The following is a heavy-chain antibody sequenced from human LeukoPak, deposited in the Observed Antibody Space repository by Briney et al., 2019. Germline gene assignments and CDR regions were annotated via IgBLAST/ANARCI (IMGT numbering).Heavy chain of an antibody. CDR2: ISYSEST. CDR3: ARYGMATIQFFDY. J-gene: IGHJ4*02. V-gene: IGHV4-59*01. D-gene: IGHD5-24*01. CDR1: GGSISAYY. Sequence: PSETLSLTCTVSGGSISAYYWCWIRQPPRKGLEWIGYISYSESTKYNPSLKSRVTISVDTSKNQFFLKLSSVTAADTAVYYCARYGMATIQFFDYWGQGTLFTVSS.